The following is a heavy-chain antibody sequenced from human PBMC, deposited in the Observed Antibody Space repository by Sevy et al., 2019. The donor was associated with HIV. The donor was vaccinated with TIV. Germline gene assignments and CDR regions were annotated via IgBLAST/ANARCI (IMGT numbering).Heavy chain of an antibody. CDR1: GYTFTSYD. Sequence: ASVKVSCKASGYTFTSYDINWVRQATGQGLEWMVWMNPNSGNTGYAQKFQGRVTMTRNTSISTAYMELSSLRSEDTAVYYCARGDGERFLEWLLYDYGMDVWGQGTTVTVSS. CDR3: ARGDGERFLEWLLYDYGMDV. D-gene: IGHD3-3*01. J-gene: IGHJ6*02. V-gene: IGHV1-8*01. CDR2: MNPNSGNT.